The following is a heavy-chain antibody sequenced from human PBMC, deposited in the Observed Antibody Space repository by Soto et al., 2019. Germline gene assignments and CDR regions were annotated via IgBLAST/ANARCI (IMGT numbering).Heavy chain of an antibody. CDR1: GYTFTYYW. D-gene: IGHD1-26*01. CDR2: IYPGDSET. V-gene: IGHV5-51*01. Sequence: PGESLKISCKGSGYTFTYYWIGWVRQMPGKGLEWMGIIYPGDSETRYSPSFQGQVTISADKSITTAYLQWSSLKASDTAMYYCARLAFRGATSPSDYWGQGTLVTVSS. CDR3: ARLAFRGATSPSDY. J-gene: IGHJ4*02.